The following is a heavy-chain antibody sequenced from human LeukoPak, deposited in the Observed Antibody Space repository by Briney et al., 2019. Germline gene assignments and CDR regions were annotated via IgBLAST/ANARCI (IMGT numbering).Heavy chain of an antibody. D-gene: IGHD5-18*01. V-gene: IGHV1-2*02. Sequence: GASVKVSCKASGYTFTGYYMHWVRQAPGQGLEWMGWINPNSGGTNYAQKFQGRVTMTRDTSISTAYMELSRLRSDDTAVYYCARGATAMVPPYYYYYMDVWGKGTTVTVSS. CDR3: ARGATAMVPPYYYYYMDV. CDR2: INPNSGGT. J-gene: IGHJ6*03. CDR1: GYTFTGYY.